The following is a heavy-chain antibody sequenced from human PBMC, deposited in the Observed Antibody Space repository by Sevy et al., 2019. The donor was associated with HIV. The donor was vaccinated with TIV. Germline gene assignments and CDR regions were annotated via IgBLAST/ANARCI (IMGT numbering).Heavy chain of an antibody. CDR1: GFTFSSYG. V-gene: IGHV3-33*03. D-gene: IGHD3-3*01. Sequence: GGSLRLSCAASGFTFSSYGMHWARQPPGKGLEWVAVIWYDGSKTYYADSVKGRFIISRDNSKNTLYLQMNSLRAEDTATCYCTTDMVFGVVTGWGQGTLVTVSS. J-gene: IGHJ4*02. CDR2: IWYDGSKT. CDR3: TTDMVFGVVTG.